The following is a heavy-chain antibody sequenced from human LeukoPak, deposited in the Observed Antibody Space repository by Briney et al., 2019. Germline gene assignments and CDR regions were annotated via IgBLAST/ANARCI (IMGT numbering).Heavy chain of an antibody. CDR1: GFTFSSYG. D-gene: IGHD3-22*01. Sequence: PGGSLRLSWAASGFTFSSYGMHWVRQAPGKGLEWVAFIRYDGSNKYYADSVKGRFTISGDNSRNTLYLEMNSLRPEDSAVYFCAREPENNYDNSGYFDAFDIWGPGTMAIVSS. J-gene: IGHJ3*02. V-gene: IGHV3-30*02. CDR3: AREPENNYDNSGYFDAFDI. CDR2: IRYDGSNK.